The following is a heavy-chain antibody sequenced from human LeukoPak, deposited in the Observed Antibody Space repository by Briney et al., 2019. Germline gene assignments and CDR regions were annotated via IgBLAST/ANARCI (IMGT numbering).Heavy chain of an antibody. CDR2: INHSGST. D-gene: IGHD2-2*01. J-gene: IGHJ5*02. V-gene: IGHV4-34*01. CDR3: ARGRHRVPASLFDP. CDR1: GGSFSGYY. Sequence: PSETLSLTCAVYGGSFSGYYWTWIRQPPGKGLEWIGEINHSGSTNYNPSLKSRVTISVDTSKNQFSLKVTSVTAADTAVYYCARGRHRVPASLFDPWGQGTLVTVSS.